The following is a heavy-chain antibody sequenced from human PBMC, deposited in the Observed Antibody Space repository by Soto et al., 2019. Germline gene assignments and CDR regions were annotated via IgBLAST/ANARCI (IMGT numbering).Heavy chain of an antibody. CDR3: VSLRGKSRLDT. CDR2: TYYRSKWYY. V-gene: IGHV6-1*01. J-gene: IGHJ5*02. CDR1: GDSVSSNHAH. Sequence: VQLQQSGPGLVKPSQTLSLTCAISGDSVSSNHAHWDWIRQSPSRSLEWRGRTYYRSKWYYDYALSVKSRITINPDPSKNQLSMQLNSVTPADTAVYYCVSLRGKSRLDTWAQGTLLTVSS.